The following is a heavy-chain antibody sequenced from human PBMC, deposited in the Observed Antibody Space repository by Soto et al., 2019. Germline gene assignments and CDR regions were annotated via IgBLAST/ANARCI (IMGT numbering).Heavy chain of an antibody. D-gene: IGHD5-12*01. J-gene: IGHJ4*02. CDR3: ARLRDGVLDY. V-gene: IGHV4-31*03. CDR2: IFYSGNT. CDR1: GASINSGGYY. Sequence: SETLSLTCTVSGASINSGGYYWSRIRQHPGKGLEWIGYIFYSGNTYYNPSLKSRVTISVDTSKSHFSLRLSSVTAADTAVYYCARLRDGVLDYWGQGTLVTV.